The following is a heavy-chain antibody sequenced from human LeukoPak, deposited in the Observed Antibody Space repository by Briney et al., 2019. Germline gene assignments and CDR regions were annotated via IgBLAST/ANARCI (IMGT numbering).Heavy chain of an antibody. CDR3: ARQARDGYNPGSMGYWYFDL. V-gene: IGHV3-66*04. J-gene: IGHJ2*01. CDR2: IYSGGDT. CDR1: GFTVSSSY. Sequence: PGGSLRLSCTASGFTVSSSYMSWVRQAPGKGLEWVSVIYSGGDTDYADSVKGRLTISRDNSKNTLYLQMNSLRAEDTAVYYCARQARDGYNPGSMGYWYFDLWGRGTLVTVSS. D-gene: IGHD5-24*01.